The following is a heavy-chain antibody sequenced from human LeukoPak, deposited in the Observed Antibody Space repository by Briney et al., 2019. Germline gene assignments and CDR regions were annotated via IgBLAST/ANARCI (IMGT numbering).Heavy chain of an antibody. CDR1: GFTFSSYW. J-gene: IGHJ4*02. CDR3: VRGIAGAANDH. D-gene: IGHD6-19*01. Sequence: GGSLRLSCAASGFTFSSYWMHWVRQAPGKGLVWVSRINPDGSSTTYADSVKGRFTMSRDNAANMLYLQMNSLRADDTAVYYCVRGIAGAANDHWGQGTLSPSPQ. V-gene: IGHV3-74*01. CDR2: INPDGSST.